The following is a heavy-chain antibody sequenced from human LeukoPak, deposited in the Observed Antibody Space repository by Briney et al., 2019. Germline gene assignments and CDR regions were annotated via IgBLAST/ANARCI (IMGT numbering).Heavy chain of an antibody. J-gene: IGHJ4*02. CDR1: GGSISNGNYY. Sequence: PSQTLSLTCSVSGGSISNGNYYWSWIRQPAGRGLEWIGRIHSSGSTNFNPSLKSRVTISADTSKNQFSLKLTSVTAADTAVYYCARLTYSSGWYVDYWGQGTLVTVSS. CDR2: IHSSGST. V-gene: IGHV4-61*02. CDR3: ARLTYSSGWYVDY. D-gene: IGHD6-19*01.